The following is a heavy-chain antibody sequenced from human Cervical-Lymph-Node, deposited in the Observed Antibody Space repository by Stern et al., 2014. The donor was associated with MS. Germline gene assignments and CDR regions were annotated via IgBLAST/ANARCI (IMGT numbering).Heavy chain of an antibody. D-gene: IGHD1-26*01. CDR1: GFTFSSYG. CDR2: ISVDGSYK. CDR3: AKDRERQNYYYGMDV. V-gene: IGHV3-30*18. Sequence: VQLVESGGEVVQPGRPLRLSCAASGFTFSSYGMHWVRPAPGKGLEWVALISVDGSYKDYADSVKGRFTMSRDNSKNTLYLELNSLRAEDTAVYYCAKDRERQNYYYGMDVWGQGTTVTVSS. J-gene: IGHJ6*02.